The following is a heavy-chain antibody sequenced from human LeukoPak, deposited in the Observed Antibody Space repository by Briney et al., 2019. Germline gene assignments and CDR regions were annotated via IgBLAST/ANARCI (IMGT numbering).Heavy chain of an antibody. CDR2: ISDTGGT. D-gene: IGHD2-8*02. J-gene: IGHJ4*02. CDR1: GFTFSTYA. Sequence: GGSLRLSCTVSGFTFSTYAMSWVRQAPGKGLEWVSGISDTGGTYYADSVKGRFTISRDNSKEMMYLQMNSLRIEDTALYYCATESQRYFSDTGGLDYWGQGTLVTVSS. CDR3: ATESQRYFSDTGGLDY. V-gene: IGHV3-23*01.